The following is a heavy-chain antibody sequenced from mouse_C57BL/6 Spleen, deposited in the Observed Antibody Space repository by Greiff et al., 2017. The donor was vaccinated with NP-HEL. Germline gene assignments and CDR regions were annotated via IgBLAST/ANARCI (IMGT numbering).Heavy chain of an antibody. V-gene: IGHV1-82*01. D-gene: IGHD1-1*01. J-gene: IGHJ1*03. Sequence: QVQLQQSGPELVKPGASVKISCKASGYAFSSSWMNWVKQRPGKGLEWIGRIYPGDGDTNYNGKFKGKATLTADKSSSTAYMQLSSLTSEDSAVYFCARSPNYGSSYRYFDVWGTGTTVTVSS. CDR1: GYAFSSSW. CDR2: IYPGDGDT. CDR3: ARSPNYGSSYRYFDV.